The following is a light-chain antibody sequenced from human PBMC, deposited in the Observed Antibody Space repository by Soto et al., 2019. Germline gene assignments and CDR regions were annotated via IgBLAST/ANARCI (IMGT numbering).Light chain of an antibody. J-gene: IGLJ1*01. CDR3: SSDAGNYNYV. CDR2: EVT. Sequence: QSVLTQPPSASGSPGQSVTIPCTGTSSDVGGYDHVSWYQQHPGKAPKLIIYEVTKRPAGVPDRFSGSKSGNTASLTVSGLQAEDEADYFCSSDAGNYNYVLGTGTKLTVL. V-gene: IGLV2-8*01. CDR1: SSDVGGYDH.